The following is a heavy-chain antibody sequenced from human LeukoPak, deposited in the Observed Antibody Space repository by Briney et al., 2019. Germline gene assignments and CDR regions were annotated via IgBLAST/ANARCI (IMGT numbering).Heavy chain of an antibody. V-gene: IGHV1-2*02. CDR3: ASARGRGRQLLYGMDV. D-gene: IGHD2-2*01. Sequence: GASVKVSCKVSGYTLTELSMHWVRQAPGQGLEWMGWINPNSGGTNYAQNFQGRVTMARDTSIGTVYMELSSLRSDDTAVYYCASARGRGRQLLYGMDVWGQGTTVTVSS. CDR2: INPNSGGT. CDR1: GYTLTELS. J-gene: IGHJ6*02.